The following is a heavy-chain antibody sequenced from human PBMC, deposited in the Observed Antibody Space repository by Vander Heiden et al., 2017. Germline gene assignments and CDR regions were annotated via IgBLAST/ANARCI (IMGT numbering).Heavy chain of an antibody. D-gene: IGHD3-16*01. CDR3: ARKGETSTYYFDF. CDR2: ISSSSSYI. J-gene: IGHJ4*02. CDR1: RLTFSPCS. Sequence: EVQLVESVGGLVKPGGSLRLSCAASRLTFSPCSINWVRQGPGRGLEWVAFISSSSSYIYYADSVKGRFTISRDNANNSLFLQMDSLRAEDTAVYYCARKGETSTYYFDFWGQGTLVTVSS. V-gene: IGHV3-21*01.